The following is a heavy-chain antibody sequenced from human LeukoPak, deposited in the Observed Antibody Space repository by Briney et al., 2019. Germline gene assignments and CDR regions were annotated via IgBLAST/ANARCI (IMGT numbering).Heavy chain of an antibody. CDR3: ARGDLGYCSSTSRYPLDY. V-gene: IGHV4-39*01. J-gene: IGHJ4*02. CDR2: IYYSGST. CDR1: GGSISSSSYY. D-gene: IGHD2-2*01. Sequence: SETLSLTCTVSGGSISSSSYYWGWIRQPPGKGLEWIGSIYYSGSTYYNPSLKSRVTISVDTSKNQFSLKLSSVTAADTAVYYCARGDLGYCSSTSRYPLDYWGQGTLVTVSS.